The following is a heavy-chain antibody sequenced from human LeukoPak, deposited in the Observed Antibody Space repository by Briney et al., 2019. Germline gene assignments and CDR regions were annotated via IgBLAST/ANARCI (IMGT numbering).Heavy chain of an antibody. CDR3: AKRKTYYDYVWGSYRYMDPFDY. V-gene: IGHV4-34*01. J-gene: IGHJ4*02. D-gene: IGHD3-16*02. CDR2: INHSGST. Sequence: PSETLSLTCAVYGGSFSGYYWSWIRQPPGKGLEWIGEINHSGSTNYNPSLKSQVTISVDTSKNQFSLKLSSVTAADTAVYYCAKRKTYYDYVWGSYRYMDPFDYWGQGTPVTVSS. CDR1: GGSFSGYY.